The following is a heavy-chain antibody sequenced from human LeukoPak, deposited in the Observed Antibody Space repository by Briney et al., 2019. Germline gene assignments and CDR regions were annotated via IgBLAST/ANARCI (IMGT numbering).Heavy chain of an antibody. D-gene: IGHD6-19*01. CDR1: GFTFSSYS. J-gene: IGHJ3*02. CDR2: ISSSSSTI. Sequence: PGGSLRLSCAASGFTFSSYSMNWVRQAPGKGLEWVSYISSSSSTIYYADSVKGRFTISRDNAKNSLYLQMNSLRAEDTALYYCAKDGGIGYSSGWDAFDIWGQGTMVTVSS. CDR3: AKDGGIGYSSGWDAFDI. V-gene: IGHV3-48*04.